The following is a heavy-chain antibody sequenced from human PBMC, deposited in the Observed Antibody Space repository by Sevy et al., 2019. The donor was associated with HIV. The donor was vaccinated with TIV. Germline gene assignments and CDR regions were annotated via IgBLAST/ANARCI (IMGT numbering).Heavy chain of an antibody. D-gene: IGHD1-1*01. CDR3: ARAGSPLSWRWLQLKLTLHI. Sequence: SETLSLTCAVYGGSFSGYYWSWIRQPPGKGLEWLGEINHSGSTNYNPSLKSRVTISVDTSKNQFSLKLSSVTAADTAVYYCARAGSPLSWRWLQLKLTLHIWGQGTMVTVSS. V-gene: IGHV4-34*01. CDR1: GGSFSGYY. J-gene: IGHJ3*02. CDR2: INHSGST.